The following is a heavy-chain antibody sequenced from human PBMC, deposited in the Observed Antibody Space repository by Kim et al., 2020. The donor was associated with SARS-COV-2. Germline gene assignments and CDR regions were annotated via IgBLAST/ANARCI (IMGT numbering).Heavy chain of an antibody. Sequence: QGRVTMTRDTSTSTVYMGLSSLRSEDTAVYYCARPSHRGGYSYGAGAFDYWGQGTLVTVSS. J-gene: IGHJ4*02. V-gene: IGHV1-46*01. D-gene: IGHD5-18*01. CDR3: ARPSHRGGYSYGAGAFDY.